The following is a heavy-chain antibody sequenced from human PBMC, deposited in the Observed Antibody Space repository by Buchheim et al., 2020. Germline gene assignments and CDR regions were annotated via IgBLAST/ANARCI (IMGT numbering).Heavy chain of an antibody. CDR3: ARNPYKAARGGYYYYYYGMDV. CDR1: GGSISSYY. Sequence: QVQLQESGPGLVKPSETLSLTCTVSGGSISSYYWSWIRQTPGKGLEWIGYIYSSGSTNSNTSLKSRVTISVDTSKNHFSPKLSSVTAADTAVYYCARNPYKAARGGYYYYYYGMDVWGQGTT. D-gene: IGHD6-6*01. V-gene: IGHV4-59*01. J-gene: IGHJ6*02. CDR2: IYSSGST.